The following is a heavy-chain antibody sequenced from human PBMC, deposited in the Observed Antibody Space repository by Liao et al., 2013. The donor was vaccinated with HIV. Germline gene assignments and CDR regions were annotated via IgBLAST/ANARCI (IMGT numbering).Heavy chain of an antibody. V-gene: IGHV4-4*07. CDR2: IYTTGTT. J-gene: IGHJ4*02. D-gene: IGHD1/OR15-1a*01. CDR1: GGSINSYY. CDR3: ARAYPGNTIHIDH. Sequence: QVQLQESGPGLVKPSETLSLTCTVSGGSINSYYWNWIRQSAGKGLEWIGSIYTTGTTKYNPSLKSRVTMSVDTSKNQFSLKLSSMTAADTAIYFCARAYPGNTIHIDHWGPGLLVTVSS.